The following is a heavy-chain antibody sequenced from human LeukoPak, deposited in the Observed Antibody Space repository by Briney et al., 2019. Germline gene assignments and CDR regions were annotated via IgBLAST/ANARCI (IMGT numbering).Heavy chain of an antibody. D-gene: IGHD2-2*01. CDR2: IYTSGST. V-gene: IGHV4-61*02. Sequence: SETLSPTCTVSGGSISSGNYYWSWIRQPAGKGLERIGRIYTSGSTNYNPSLMSRVTISLDTSKNQFSLKLSSVTAADTALYYCAREFCSSASCPFDFWGQGTLVTVSS. CDR1: GGSISSGNYY. CDR3: AREFCSSASCPFDF. J-gene: IGHJ4*02.